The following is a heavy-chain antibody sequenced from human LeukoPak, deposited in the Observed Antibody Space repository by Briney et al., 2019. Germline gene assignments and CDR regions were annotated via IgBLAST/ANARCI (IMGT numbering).Heavy chain of an antibody. CDR3: ARNVYSGYDFRFDY. D-gene: IGHD5-12*01. Sequence: SVKVSCKASGGTFSSYAISWVRQAPGQGLEWMGGIIPIFGTANYAQKFQGRVTITTDESTSTAYMELSSLRSEDAAVYYCARNVYSGYDFRFDYWGQGTLVTVSS. J-gene: IGHJ4*02. CDR1: GGTFSSYA. CDR2: IIPIFGTA. V-gene: IGHV1-69*05.